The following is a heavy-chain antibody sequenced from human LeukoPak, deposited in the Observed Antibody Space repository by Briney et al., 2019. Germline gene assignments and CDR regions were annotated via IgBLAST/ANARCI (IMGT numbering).Heavy chain of an antibody. J-gene: IGHJ4*02. CDR1: GFTFSSYG. CDR3: AKQDGYYDSSGYYYYFDY. D-gene: IGHD3-22*01. Sequence: PGRSLRLSCAASGFTFSSYGMHWVRQAPGKGLEWVAVISYDGSNKYYADSVKGRFTISRDNSENTLYLQMNSLRAEDTAVYYCAKQDGYYDSSGYYYYFDYWGQGTLVTVSS. CDR2: ISYDGSNK. V-gene: IGHV3-30*18.